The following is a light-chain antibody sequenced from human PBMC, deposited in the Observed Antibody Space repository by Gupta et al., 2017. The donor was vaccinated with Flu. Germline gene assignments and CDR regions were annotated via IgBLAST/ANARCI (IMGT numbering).Light chain of an antibody. J-gene: IGKJ2*01. V-gene: IGKV2-30*01. CDR1: QFFVFGDGNPY. Sequence: GEMTQSPPCLPVTVGKPASISSRPSQFFVFGDGNPYLSWFQQRPGHSPRGLIYKVSNRESGVPDRFRGSGSGTDFTLKISRVEAEDVGVYYCLQDTHWPYTFGQGTKLEIK. CDR3: LQDTHWPYT. CDR2: KVS.